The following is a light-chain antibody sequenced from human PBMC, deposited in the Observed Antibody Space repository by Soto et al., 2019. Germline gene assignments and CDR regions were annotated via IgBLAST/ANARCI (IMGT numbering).Light chain of an antibody. Sequence: IVLTQSPATLSLSPGERAALSCRASQSVSTSLAWYQHKPGQAPRLIIYDASKRAPGIPARFSGSGSGTDVTLTISSLEPEDFAVYYCQVRDVWPSFGQGTKVEIE. CDR3: QVRDVWPS. V-gene: IGKV3-11*01. J-gene: IGKJ1*01. CDR2: DAS. CDR1: QSVSTS.